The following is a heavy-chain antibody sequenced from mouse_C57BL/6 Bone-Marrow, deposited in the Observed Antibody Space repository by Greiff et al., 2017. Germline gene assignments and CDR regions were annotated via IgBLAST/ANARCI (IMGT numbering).Heavy chain of an antibody. D-gene: IGHD1-1*01. V-gene: IGHV1-63*01. CDR3: ARHYYGCSYGY. CDR2: IYPGGGYS. J-gene: IGHJ2*01. Sequence: QVQLQQSGAELVRPGTSVKMSCKASGYTFTNYWIGWAKQRPGHGLEWIGDIYPGGGYSNYNEKSKGKATLTAAKSSSKAYLQFSSLTSEDSAIKYCARHYYGCSYGYWGQGTTLTVSS. CDR1: GYTFTNYW.